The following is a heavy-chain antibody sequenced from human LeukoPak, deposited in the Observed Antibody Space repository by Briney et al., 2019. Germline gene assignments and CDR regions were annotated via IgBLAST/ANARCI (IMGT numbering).Heavy chain of an antibody. V-gene: IGHV4-59*08. J-gene: IGHJ4*02. CDR1: GGSISSYY. Sequence: PSETLSLTCTVSGGSISSYYWSWIRQPPGKGLEWIGYIYYSGSTNYNPSLKSRVTISVDTSKNQFSLKLSSVTAADTAVYYCARLNPKKAPKGYFDYWGQGTLVTVSS. CDR3: ARLNPKKAPKGYFDY. CDR2: IYYSGST.